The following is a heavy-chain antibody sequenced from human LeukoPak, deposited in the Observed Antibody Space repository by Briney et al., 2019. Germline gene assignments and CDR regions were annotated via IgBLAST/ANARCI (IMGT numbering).Heavy chain of an antibody. CDR3: SRLTHSYYSDTSGYYPYYYMDV. J-gene: IGHJ6*03. V-gene: IGHV4-39*02. CDR2: ISYSGNT. D-gene: IGHD3-22*01. CDR1: AGSISSSDYY. Sequence: SETLSLTCTVSAGSISSSDYYWGWIRQSPGKGLEWIGRISYSGNTYYNPSLKSRVTRSVDTSKNHFSLRLSSVTAADTAVYYCSRLTHSYYSDTSGYYPYYYMDVWGEGATVTVSS.